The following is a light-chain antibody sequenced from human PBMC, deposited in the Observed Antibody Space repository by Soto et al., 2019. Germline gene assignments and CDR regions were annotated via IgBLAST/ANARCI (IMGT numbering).Light chain of an antibody. CDR2: GAS. CDR1: QSISRY. CDR3: QQYGSSPPT. Sequence: IVLTQSPGTLSLSPGERTTLSCRASQSISRYLAWYQQKPGQGPRLLIYGASSRATGTPDRFSGSGSGTDFTLTINRLEPEDFALYYFQQYGSSPPTFGQETKVEIK. V-gene: IGKV3-20*01. J-gene: IGKJ1*01.